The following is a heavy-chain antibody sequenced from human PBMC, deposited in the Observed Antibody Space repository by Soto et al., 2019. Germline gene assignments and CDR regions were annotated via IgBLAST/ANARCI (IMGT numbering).Heavy chain of an antibody. CDR2: VSGTGGSA. D-gene: IGHD4-17*01. V-gene: IGHV3-23*01. J-gene: IGHJ4*02. CDR3: ARGSAYRDYDLEY. CDR1: GFTFSSYA. Sequence: EVQLLESGGGLVRPGGSLRLSCAASGFTFSSYAMTWVRQAPGKGLEWVSGVSGTGGSAYYADSVKGRFTISRDKSTNTLYLHINSLRAEDTDVYDCARGSAYRDYDLEYWGQGTLVTVSS.